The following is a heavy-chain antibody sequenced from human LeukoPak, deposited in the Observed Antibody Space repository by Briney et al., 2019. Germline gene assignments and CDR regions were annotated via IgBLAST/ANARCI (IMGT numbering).Heavy chain of an antibody. CDR3: AKDPNGDYVGAFDS. CDR2: ISGSDGRT. V-gene: IGHV3-23*01. J-gene: IGHJ3*02. CDR1: GFTFTSYA. Sequence: GGSLRLSCAASGFTFTSYAMSWVRQAPGKGLEWVSAISGSDGRTWYSDSVRGRFTISRDNSKNTLYLQMNSLRAEDTAVYYCAKDPNGDYVGAFDSWGQGTMTVSS. D-gene: IGHD4-17*01.